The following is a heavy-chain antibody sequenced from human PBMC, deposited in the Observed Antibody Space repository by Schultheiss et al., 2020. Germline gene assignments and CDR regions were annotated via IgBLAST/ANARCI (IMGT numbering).Heavy chain of an antibody. CDR3: ARGGLLWHAFDI. D-gene: IGHD2-2*01. CDR2: IYYSGST. CDR1: GGSISSGGYY. J-gene: IGHJ3*02. V-gene: IGHV4-31*03. Sequence: SETLSLTCTVSGGSISSGGYYWSWIRQHPGKGLEWIGYIYYSGSTYYNPSLKSRVTISVDTSKNQFSLKLSSVTAADTAVYYCARGGLLWHAFDIWGQGKMGTVSS.